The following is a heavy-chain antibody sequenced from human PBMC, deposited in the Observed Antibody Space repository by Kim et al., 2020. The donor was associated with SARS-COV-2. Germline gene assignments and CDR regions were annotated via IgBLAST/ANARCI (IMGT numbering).Heavy chain of an antibody. V-gene: IGHV1-18*01. CDR2: ISAYNGNT. CDR3: ARDPREYSSGWYFRY. D-gene: IGHD6-19*01. Sequence: ASVKVSCKASGYTFTSYGISWVRQAPGQGLEWMGWISAYNGNTNYAQKLQGRVTMTTDTSTSTAYMELRSLRSDDTAVYYCARDPREYSSGWYFRYWGQGTLVTVSS. CDR1: GYTFTSYG. J-gene: IGHJ4*02.